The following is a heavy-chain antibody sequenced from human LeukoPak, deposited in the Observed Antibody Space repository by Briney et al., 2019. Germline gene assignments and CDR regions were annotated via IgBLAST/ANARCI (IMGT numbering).Heavy chain of an antibody. CDR3: AKDRLPDCYDSSGYKDAFDI. CDR2: ISGSGGST. Sequence: GSLRLSCAASGFTFSSYAMSWVRQAPGKGLEWVSAISGSGGSTYYADSVKGRFTISRDNSKNTLYLQMNSLRAEDTAVYYCAKDRLPDCYDSSGYKDAFDIWGQGTMVTVSS. J-gene: IGHJ3*02. CDR1: GFTFSSYA. V-gene: IGHV3-23*01. D-gene: IGHD3-22*01.